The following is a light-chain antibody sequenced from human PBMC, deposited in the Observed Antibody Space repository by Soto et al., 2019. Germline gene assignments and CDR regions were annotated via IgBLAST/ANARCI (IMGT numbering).Light chain of an antibody. CDR3: AAWDDSLSGV. Sequence: QYVLTQPPSASGTPGQRVTISCSGSSSNIGSNYVYWYQQLPGTAPKLLIYSNNQRPSGVPDRFSGSKSGTSASLAISGLRSEDEADYYCAAWDDSLSGVFGGGTKVTVL. CDR1: SSNIGSNY. J-gene: IGLJ2*01. CDR2: SNN. V-gene: IGLV1-47*02.